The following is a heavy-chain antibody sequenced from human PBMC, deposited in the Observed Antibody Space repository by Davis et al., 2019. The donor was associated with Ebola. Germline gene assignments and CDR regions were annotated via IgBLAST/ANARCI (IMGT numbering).Heavy chain of an antibody. CDR3: AEGGTNNFLGAN. CDR1: IFTFSNYA. D-gene: IGHD2-8*01. Sequence: GESLKISCVASIFTFSNYAMSWVRQAPGGGLEWVSGISASGADIKYADSVRGRFSISRDDSKNTLYLQMDSLRAEDTAVFYCAEGGTNNFLGANWGQGTLVTVSS. V-gene: IGHV3-23*01. CDR2: ISASGADI. J-gene: IGHJ4*02.